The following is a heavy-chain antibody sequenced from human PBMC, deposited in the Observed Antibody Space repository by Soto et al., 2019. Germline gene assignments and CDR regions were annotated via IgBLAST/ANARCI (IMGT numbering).Heavy chain of an antibody. Sequence: QITLKESGPTLVKPTQTLTLTCSFSGFSLRNTEMAVGWIRQPPGKALEWLTLIYGDDEKRYNPSLKSRITITKDTTKNQLFPTINNMDTVATGTYYCVHFCTGACSSDFDSWGQGPLVTVSS. V-gene: IGHV2-5*02. J-gene: IGHJ4*02. CDR1: GFSLRNTEMA. D-gene: IGHD2-8*02. CDR2: IYGDDEK. CDR3: VHFCTGACSSDFDS.